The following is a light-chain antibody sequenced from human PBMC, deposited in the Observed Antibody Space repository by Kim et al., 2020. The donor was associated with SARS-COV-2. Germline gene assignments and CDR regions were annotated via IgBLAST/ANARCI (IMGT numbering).Light chain of an antibody. J-gene: IGKJ4*01. CDR2: AVF. CDR3: QYYESSLT. V-gene: IGKV3-20*01. Sequence: EIVLTQSPGTLSVSPGERVTLSCRTSQTVSNRYLGWFQQKPGQAPRLLIYAVFSRATGIPDRFSGSGSGTDFTLTISRPEPEDFAVYYCQYYESSLTFGGGTKVDIK. CDR1: QTVSNRY.